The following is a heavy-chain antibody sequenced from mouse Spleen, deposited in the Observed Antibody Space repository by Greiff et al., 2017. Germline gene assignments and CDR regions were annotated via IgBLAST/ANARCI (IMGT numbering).Heavy chain of an antibody. D-gene: IGHD2-4*01. CDR2: ISSGSSTI. CDR1: GFTFSSFG. J-gene: IGHJ2*01. V-gene: IGHV5-17*02. CDR3: ATMIMDY. Sequence: EVHLVESGGGLVQPGGSRKLSCAASGFTFSSFGMHWVRQAPEKGLEWVAYISSGSSTIYYADTVKGRFTISRDNPKNTLFLQMTSLRSEDTAMYYCATMIMDYWGQGTTLTVSS.